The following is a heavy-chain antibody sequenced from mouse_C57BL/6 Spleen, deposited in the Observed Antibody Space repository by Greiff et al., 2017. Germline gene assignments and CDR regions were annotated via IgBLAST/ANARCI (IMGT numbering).Heavy chain of an antibody. CDR3: ARYEGYYGFFDY. V-gene: IGHV1-59*01. J-gene: IGHJ2*01. CDR2: IDPSDSYT. D-gene: IGHD1-1*01. CDR1: GYTFTSYW. Sequence: VQLQQSGAELVRPGTSVKLSCKASGYTFTSYWMHWVKQRPGQGLEWIGVIDPSDSYTNYNQKFKGKATLTVDTSSSTAYMQLSSLTSEDSAVYYCARYEGYYGFFDYWGQGTTLTVSS.